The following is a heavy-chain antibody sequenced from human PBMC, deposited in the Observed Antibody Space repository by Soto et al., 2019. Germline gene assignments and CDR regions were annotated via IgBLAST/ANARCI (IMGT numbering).Heavy chain of an antibody. D-gene: IGHD2-2*01. J-gene: IGHJ6*02. CDR3: TTGCSSTSCYGDYYYYYGMDV. Sequence: GGSLRLSCAASGFTFSNAWMSWVRQAPGKGLEWVGRIKSKTDGGTTDYAATVKGRFTISRDDSKNTLYLQMNSLKTEDTAVYYCTTGCSSTSCYGDYYYYYGMDVWGQGTTVTVSS. V-gene: IGHV3-15*01. CDR1: GFTFSNAW. CDR2: IKSKTDGGTT.